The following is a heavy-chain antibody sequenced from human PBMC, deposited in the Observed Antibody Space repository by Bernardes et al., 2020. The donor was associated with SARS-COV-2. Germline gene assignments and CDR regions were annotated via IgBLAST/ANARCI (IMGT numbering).Heavy chain of an antibody. Sequence: GGSLRFFCAACGFTLSSHWVHWVRQGPGKGLVWVYRINIDATVTNYAASVKGRFTISRDNARDTVYLQMNSLRADDTAVYYCTRAGDYRFDLWGHGTLVSVSS. D-gene: IGHD4-17*01. V-gene: IGHV3-74*01. J-gene: IGHJ2*01. CDR1: GFTLSSHW. CDR2: INIDATVT. CDR3: TRAGDYRFDL.